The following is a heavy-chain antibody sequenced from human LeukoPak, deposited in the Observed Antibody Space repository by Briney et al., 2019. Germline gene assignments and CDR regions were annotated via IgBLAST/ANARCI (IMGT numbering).Heavy chain of an antibody. V-gene: IGHV3-7*01. CDR2: IKQDGSEK. Sequence: GGSLRLSCAASGFTFSSYWMSWVRQAPGKGLEWVANIKQDGSEKYYVDSVKGRFTISRDNAKNSLYLQMNSLGAEDTAVYYCARYYAWFGELDYFDYWGQGTLVTVSS. CDR3: ARYYAWFGELDYFDY. J-gene: IGHJ4*02. CDR1: GFTFSSYW. D-gene: IGHD3-10*01.